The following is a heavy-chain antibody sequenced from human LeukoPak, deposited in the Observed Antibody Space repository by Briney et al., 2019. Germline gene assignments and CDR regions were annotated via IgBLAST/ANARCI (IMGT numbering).Heavy chain of an antibody. CDR3: ATWDSSGYYHDY. J-gene: IGHJ4*02. V-gene: IGHV1-18*01. Sequence: ASVKVSCKASGYTFTSYGISWVRQAPGQGLEWMGWISAYNGNTNYAQKLQGRVTMTTDTSTSTAYMELRSLRSDDTAVYYCATWDSSGYYHDYWGQGTLVTVSS. CDR1: GYTFTSYG. CDR2: ISAYNGNT. D-gene: IGHD3-22*01.